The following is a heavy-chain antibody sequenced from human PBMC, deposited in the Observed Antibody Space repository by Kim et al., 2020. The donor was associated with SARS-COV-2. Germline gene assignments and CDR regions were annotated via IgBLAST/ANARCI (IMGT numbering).Heavy chain of an antibody. D-gene: IGHD3-3*01. CDR1: GGSISSCY. V-gene: IGHV4-59*01. J-gene: IGHJ2*01. CDR3: ARDHREWLQYTANWYFDL. CDR2: IYYSGST. Sequence: SETLSLTCTVSGGSISSCYWSWIRQPPGKGLEWIGYIYYSGSTNYNPSLKSRVTISVDTSKNQFSLKLSSVTAAATAVYYCARDHREWLQYTANWYFDLWGRGTLVTVSS.